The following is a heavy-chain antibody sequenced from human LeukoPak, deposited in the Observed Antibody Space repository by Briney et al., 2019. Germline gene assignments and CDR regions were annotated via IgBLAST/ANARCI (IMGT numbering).Heavy chain of an antibody. CDR2: IIPILGIA. Sequence: ASVKVSCKASGGTFSSYAISWVRQAPGQGLEWMGRIIPILGIANYAQKFQGRVTITADKSTSTAYMELSSLRSEDTAVYYCARAPTGTQLWLEYFQHWGQGTLVTVSS. D-gene: IGHD5-18*01. J-gene: IGHJ1*01. CDR3: ARAPTGTQLWLEYFQH. CDR1: GGTFSSYA. V-gene: IGHV1-69*04.